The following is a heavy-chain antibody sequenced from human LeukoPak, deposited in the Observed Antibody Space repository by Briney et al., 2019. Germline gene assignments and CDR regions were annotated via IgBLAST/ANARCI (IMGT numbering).Heavy chain of an antibody. V-gene: IGHV5-51*01. CDR1: GYSFTSYW. J-gene: IGHJ4*02. CDR2: IYPGDSDT. Sequence: GESLKISCKGSGYSFTSYWIGWVRQMPGKGLEWMGIIYPGDSDTRYSPSFQGQVTISADKSISTAYLQWSSLKASDTAMYYCARGGIVGATNPLFDYWGQGTLVTVSS. CDR3: ARGGIVGATNPLFDY. D-gene: IGHD1-26*01.